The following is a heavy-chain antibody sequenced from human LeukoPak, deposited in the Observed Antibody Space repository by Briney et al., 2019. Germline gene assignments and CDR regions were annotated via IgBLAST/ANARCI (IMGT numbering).Heavy chain of an antibody. Sequence: AGGSLRLSCAASGFTFSSYVMRWVRQAPGKGLEWVSAIIGSGDRTYYADSVKGRFTISRDNSKNTVYLQMNSLRAEDTAVYYCAKRGPAGAGKSPDYFDYWGQGPLVTVSS. J-gene: IGHJ4*02. CDR1: GFTFSSYV. V-gene: IGHV3-23*01. CDR3: AKRGPAGAGKSPDYFDY. CDR2: IIGSGDRT. D-gene: IGHD6-19*01.